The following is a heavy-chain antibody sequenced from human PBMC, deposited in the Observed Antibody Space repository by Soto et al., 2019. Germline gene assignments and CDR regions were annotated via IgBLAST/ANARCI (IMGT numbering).Heavy chain of an antibody. Sequence: SETLSLTCTVSGGSISSSSYYWGWIRQLPGKGLEWIGSIFYSRSTYYNPSPRSRVTIYIDLSKNLFSLKLSSVTAADTAVYYCARHVVVGATTYNSFDLWGQGTLVTVSS. D-gene: IGHD2-15*01. CDR3: ARHVVVGATTYNSFDL. J-gene: IGHJ5*02. V-gene: IGHV4-39*01. CDR2: IFYSRST. CDR1: GGSISSSSYY.